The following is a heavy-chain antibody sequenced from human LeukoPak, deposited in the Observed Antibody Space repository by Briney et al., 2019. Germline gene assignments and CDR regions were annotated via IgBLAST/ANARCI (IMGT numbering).Heavy chain of an antibody. CDR3: ARGVTGGWYGDFQH. CDR1: GGSINTYF. D-gene: IGHD6-19*01. V-gene: IGHV4-59*01. CDR2: IYYSGST. J-gene: IGHJ1*01. Sequence: SETLSLTCTVSGGSINTYFWSWIRQPPGKGLEWIGYIYYSGSTNYDPSLKSRVTISVDTSKNQFSLKLSSVTAADTAVYYCARGVTGGWYGDFQHWGQGTLVTVSS.